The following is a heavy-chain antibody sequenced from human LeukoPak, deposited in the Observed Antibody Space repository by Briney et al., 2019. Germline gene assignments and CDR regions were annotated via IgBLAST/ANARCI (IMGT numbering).Heavy chain of an antibody. CDR1: GGSISSYY. CDR2: IYYSGST. V-gene: IGHV4-59*01. CDR3: ARQSISGSSLSYFDY. J-gene: IGHJ4*02. D-gene: IGHD3-22*01. Sequence: TASETLSLTCTVSGGSISSYYWSWIRQPPGKGLEWIGYIYYSGSTNYNPSLKSRVTISVDTSKNQCSLKLSSVTAADTAVYYCARQSISGSSLSYFDYWGQGTLVNVSS.